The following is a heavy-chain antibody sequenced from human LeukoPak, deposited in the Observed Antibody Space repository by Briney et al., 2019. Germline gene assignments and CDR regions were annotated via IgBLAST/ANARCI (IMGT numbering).Heavy chain of an antibody. CDR2: FDPEDGET. CDR3: ARDFTKRYCSSNSCSSYNWFDP. J-gene: IGHJ5*02. CDR1: GYTLTELS. D-gene: IGHD2-2*01. Sequence: ASVKVSCKVSGYTLTELSMHWVRQAPGKGLEWMGGFDPEDGETIYAQKFQGRVTMTEDTSTDTAYMELSSLRSEDTAVYYCARDFTKRYCSSNSCSSYNWFDPWGQGTLVTVSS. V-gene: IGHV1-24*01.